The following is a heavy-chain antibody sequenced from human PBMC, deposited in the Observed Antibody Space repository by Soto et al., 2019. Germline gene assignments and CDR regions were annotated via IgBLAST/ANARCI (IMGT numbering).Heavy chain of an antibody. J-gene: IGHJ6*02. Sequence: QEQLVESGGGVVQPGRSLRLSCAASGATFRSYGMYWVRQAPGKGLEWVALISSDGGNEYYADSVKGRFTIARDNSQNTVYLQIDTLRTEDTAVYYCAKAGYSNNYYYGLDVWGQGTTVTVSS. CDR3: AKAGYSNNYYYGLDV. V-gene: IGHV3-30*18. CDR2: ISSDGGNE. CDR1: GATFRSYG. D-gene: IGHD4-4*01.